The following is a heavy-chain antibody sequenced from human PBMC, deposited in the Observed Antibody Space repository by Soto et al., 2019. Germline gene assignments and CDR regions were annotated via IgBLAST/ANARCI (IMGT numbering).Heavy chain of an antibody. Sequence: GGSLRLSCAASGFTFGSYSMNWVRQAPGKGLEWVSSISSSSSYIYYADSVKGRFTISRDNAKNSLYLQMNSLRAEDTAVYYCASIVVVPAAMRADRICYYGMDVWGQGTTVTVSS. CDR3: ASIVVVPAAMRADRICYYGMDV. CDR2: ISSSSSYI. V-gene: IGHV3-21*01. CDR1: GFTFGSYS. D-gene: IGHD2-2*01. J-gene: IGHJ6*02.